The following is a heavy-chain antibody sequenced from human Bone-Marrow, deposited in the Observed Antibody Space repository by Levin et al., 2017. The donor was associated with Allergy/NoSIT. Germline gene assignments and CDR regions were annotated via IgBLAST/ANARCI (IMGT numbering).Heavy chain of an antibody. J-gene: IGHJ4*02. V-gene: IGHV3-23*01. CDR1: GFTFSTSA. CDR2: ISVTGGST. CDR3: AKIEGRNLFSLRYWRGSVYYFDN. Sequence: LGESLKISCAGSGFTFSTSAVTWVRQAPGKGLEWVSAISVTGGSTHYADSVRGRFTISRENSQSAVYLQMNNLRVEDTAVYYCAKIEGRNLFSLRYWRGSVYYFDNWGQGTLVTVSS. D-gene: IGHD3-9*01.